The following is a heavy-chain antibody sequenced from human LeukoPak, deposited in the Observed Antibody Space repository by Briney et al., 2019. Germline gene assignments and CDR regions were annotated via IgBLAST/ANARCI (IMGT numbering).Heavy chain of an antibody. Sequence: GLSLRLFCAAWIFTYSSYSVSCVRQARGKGREGGLANSGSSGSTYYADSVQGRFTSSTENSKNTLALQMISLRPEDTAVYYCAKDHFLCGLRELDPLLWGQGSLVTVSS. CDR2: NSGSSGST. J-gene: IGHJ4*02. CDR1: IFTYSSYS. V-gene: IGHV3-23*01. CDR3: AKDHFLCGLRELDPLL. D-gene: IGHD3-16*01.